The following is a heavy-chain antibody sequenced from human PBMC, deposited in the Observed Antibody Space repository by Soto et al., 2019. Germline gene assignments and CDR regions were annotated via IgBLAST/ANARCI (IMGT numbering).Heavy chain of an antibody. CDR1: GYTFTDYY. CDR2: INPNSGGT. J-gene: IGHJ4*02. CDR3: ATLGAGAFDY. Sequence: ASVKVSCKASGYTFTDYYIHWVRQAPGQGLEGMGWINPNSGGTNYAQKFQGRVTMTRDTSVSTAYMELSRLRTDDTAVYYCATLGAGAFDYWGQGSLVTVSS. V-gene: IGHV1-2*02. D-gene: IGHD3-16*01.